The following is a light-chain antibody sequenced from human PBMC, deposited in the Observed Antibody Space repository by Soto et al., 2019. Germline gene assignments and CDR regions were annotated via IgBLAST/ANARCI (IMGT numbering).Light chain of an antibody. CDR3: QHYGTSQGLFT. CDR2: GAS. CDR1: QSVSNTY. V-gene: IGKV3-20*01. Sequence: EIVLTQSPDTLSLSPGERATLSCRASQSVSNTYLAWYQQKPGQAPRLLIYGASSRATGIPDRFSGSGSGTDFTLTISRLEPEGFAVYYCQHYGTSQGLFTFGPGTKVDIK. J-gene: IGKJ3*01.